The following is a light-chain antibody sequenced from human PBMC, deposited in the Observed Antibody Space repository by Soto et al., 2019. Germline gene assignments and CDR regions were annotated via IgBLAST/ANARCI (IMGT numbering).Light chain of an antibody. CDR1: SSGVGGYNY. V-gene: IGLV2-14*01. CDR3: SSYTSSSTLA. CDR2: DVS. J-gene: IGLJ2*01. Sequence: QSALTQPASVSGSPGQSITISCTGTSSGVGGYNYVSWYQQHPGKAPKLMIYDVSNRPSGVSNRFSGSKSGNTASLTISGLQAEDEADYYCSSYTSSSTLAFGGGTKVTVL.